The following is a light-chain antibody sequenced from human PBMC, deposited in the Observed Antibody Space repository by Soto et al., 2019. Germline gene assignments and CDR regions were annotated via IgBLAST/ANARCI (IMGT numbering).Light chain of an antibody. CDR2: GAS. J-gene: IGKJ4*01. CDR3: QQYNNWPPLT. Sequence: EIVLTQSPATLSVSPGGRATLSCRASQSVSGTLAWYQQKPGQAPRLLIYGASTRATGIPARFSGSGSGTEFTLTISSLQSEDFAVYYCQQYNNWPPLTFGGETKVEIK. CDR1: QSVSGT. V-gene: IGKV3-15*01.